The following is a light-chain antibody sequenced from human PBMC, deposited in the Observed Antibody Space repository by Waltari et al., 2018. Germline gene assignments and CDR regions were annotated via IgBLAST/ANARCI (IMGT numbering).Light chain of an antibody. J-gene: IGKJ2*03. V-gene: IGKV2D-29*02. CDR3: MQSTTDPYS. Sequence: ESVMTQTPLSLPVTPGEPASISCRSSQSLLHSNGNTYLHWYLQKSGQSPLLLIYKVTNRESGVPDRFSGSGSGTDFTLKISRVEPEDVGVYYCMQSTTDPYSFGQGTKVEIK. CDR1: QSLLHSNGNTY. CDR2: KVT.